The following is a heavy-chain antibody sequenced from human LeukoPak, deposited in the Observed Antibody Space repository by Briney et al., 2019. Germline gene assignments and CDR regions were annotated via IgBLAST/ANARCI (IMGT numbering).Heavy chain of an antibody. V-gene: IGHV1-46*01. CDR1: GYTFTSYY. D-gene: IGHD3-10*01. J-gene: IGHJ5*02. CDR2: INLSGGST. Sequence: ASVKVSCKASGYTFTSYYMHWVRQAPGQGLEWMGIINLSGGSTSYAQKFQGRVTMTRDTSTSTVYMELSSLRSEDTAVYYCARDLGLLWFGELTYWFDPWGQGTLVTVSS. CDR3: ARDLGLLWFGELTYWFDP.